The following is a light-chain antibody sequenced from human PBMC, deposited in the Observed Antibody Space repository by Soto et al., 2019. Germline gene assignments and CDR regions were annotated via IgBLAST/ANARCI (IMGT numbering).Light chain of an antibody. CDR3: LQHNSYPQT. Sequence: DIQMTQSPSSLSASVGDRVTITCRASQGIRDALGLYQQKPGKAPKRLIYAASSLQSGVPSRFSGSGSGTEFTLTISSLQPEDFATYYCLQHNSYPQTFGQGTKVEIK. V-gene: IGKV1-17*01. J-gene: IGKJ1*01. CDR2: AAS. CDR1: QGIRDA.